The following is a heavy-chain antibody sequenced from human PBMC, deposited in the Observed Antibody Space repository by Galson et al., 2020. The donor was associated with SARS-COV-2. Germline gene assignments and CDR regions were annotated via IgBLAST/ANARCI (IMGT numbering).Heavy chain of an antibody. J-gene: IGHJ6*02. CDR1: GFTFSSYE. V-gene: IGHV3-48*03. Sequence: GESLKISCAASGFTFSSYEMNWVRQAPGKGLEWVSYISSSGSTIYYADSVKGRFTISRDNAKNSLYLQMNSLRAKDTAVYYCARLRYYDYVWGSSHMDVWGQGTTVTVSS. CDR2: ISSSGSTI. D-gene: IGHD3-16*01. CDR3: ARLRYYDYVWGSSHMDV.